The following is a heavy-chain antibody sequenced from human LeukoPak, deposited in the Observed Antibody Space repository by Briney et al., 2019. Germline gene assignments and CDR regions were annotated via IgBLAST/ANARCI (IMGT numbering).Heavy chain of an antibody. Sequence: PGGSLRLSCTASGFTFGDYAMSWFRQAPGKGLEWVGFIRSKAYGGTTEYAASVKGRFTISRDDSKSIAYLQMNSLKTEDTAVYYCTRDPPRLYDSSGYYTSRGYWGQGTLVTVSS. CDR3: TRDPPRLYDSSGYYTSRGY. CDR1: GFTFGDYA. V-gene: IGHV3-49*03. CDR2: IRSKAYGGTT. J-gene: IGHJ4*02. D-gene: IGHD3-22*01.